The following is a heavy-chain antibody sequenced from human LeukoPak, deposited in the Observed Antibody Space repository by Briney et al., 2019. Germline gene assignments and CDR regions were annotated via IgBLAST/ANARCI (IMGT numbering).Heavy chain of an antibody. J-gene: IGHJ4*02. Sequence: PGGSLRLSCAASGFTFSSYAMSWVRQAPGKGLEWVSAISGSGGSTYYADSVKGRFTISRDSSKNTLYLQMNSLRAEDTAVYYCAKTGSSGWYYFDYWGQGTLVTVSS. V-gene: IGHV3-23*01. D-gene: IGHD6-19*01. CDR2: ISGSGGST. CDR1: GFTFSSYA. CDR3: AKTGSSGWYYFDY.